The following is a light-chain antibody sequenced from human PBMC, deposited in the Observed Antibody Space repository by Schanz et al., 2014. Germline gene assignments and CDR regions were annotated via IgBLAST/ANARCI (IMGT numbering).Light chain of an antibody. CDR1: QSVGSL. CDR3: QQSYSTPRT. J-gene: IGKJ1*01. CDR2: AAS. Sequence: MTQSPATLSVSPGERVTLSCRASQSVGSLLDWYQKHPGTSPNLLIYAASSLQSGVPSRFSGSGSGTDFTLTISSLQPEDFATYYCQQSYSTPRTFGQGTKVEIK. V-gene: IGKV1-39*01.